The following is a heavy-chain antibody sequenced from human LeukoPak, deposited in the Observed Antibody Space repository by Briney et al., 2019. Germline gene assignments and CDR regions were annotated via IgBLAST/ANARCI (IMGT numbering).Heavy chain of an antibody. D-gene: IGHD2-15*01. CDR3: AREGRYCSGGSCPTFDY. Sequence: GGSLRLSCAASGFTFSSYWMSWVRQAPGKGLEWVANIKQDRSEKYYVDSVKGRFTISRDNAKNSLYLQMNSLRAEDTAVYYCAREGRYCSGGSCPTFDYWGQGTLVTVSS. CDR1: GFTFSSYW. CDR2: IKQDRSEK. V-gene: IGHV3-7*01. J-gene: IGHJ4*02.